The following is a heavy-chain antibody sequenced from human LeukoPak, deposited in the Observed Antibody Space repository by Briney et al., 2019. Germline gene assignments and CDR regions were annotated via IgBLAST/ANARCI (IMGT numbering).Heavy chain of an antibody. CDR2: INPSGGST. V-gene: IGHV1-46*01. CDR1: GYTFTSYY. Sequence: AASVKVSCKASGYTFTSYYMHWVRQAPGQGLEWMGIINPSGGSTSYAQKFQGRVTMTRDTSTSPFYLELSSLSSADTAVYYCAKRGGVDTAIVRGAFDIWGQGTMVTVSS. CDR3: AKRGGVDTAIVRGAFDI. D-gene: IGHD5-18*01. J-gene: IGHJ3*02.